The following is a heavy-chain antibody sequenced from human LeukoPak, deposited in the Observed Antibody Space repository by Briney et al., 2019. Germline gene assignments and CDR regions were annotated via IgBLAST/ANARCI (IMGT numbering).Heavy chain of an antibody. CDR1: GGSFSGYY. CDR2: NNHSGST. V-gene: IGHV4-34*01. CDR3: ARGEEAAAGTGIWFDP. D-gene: IGHD6-13*01. Sequence: PSETLSLTCAVYGGSFSGYYWSWIRQPQGPGLERIGENNHSGSTNYNPSLKSRVTISVVTSKNQSALKLSSVTAADTAVYYCARGEEAAAGTGIWFDPWGKGTLVTVSS. J-gene: IGHJ5*02.